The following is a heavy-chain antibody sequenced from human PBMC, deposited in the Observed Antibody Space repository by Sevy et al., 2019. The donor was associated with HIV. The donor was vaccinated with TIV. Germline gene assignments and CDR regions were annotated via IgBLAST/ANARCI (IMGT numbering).Heavy chain of an antibody. CDR2: ITASGGST. V-gene: IGHV3-23*01. CDR3: AKALVIPAAYDY. CDR1: GFTFNNYA. D-gene: IGHD2-2*01. J-gene: IGHJ4*02. Sequence: GGSLRLSCAASGFTFNNYAMNWVRQAPGKGLEWVSGITASGGSTYYADSVKGRFTISRDNSKITLYLQTNSLRAEDTAVYYCAKALVIPAAYDYWGQGTLVTVSS.